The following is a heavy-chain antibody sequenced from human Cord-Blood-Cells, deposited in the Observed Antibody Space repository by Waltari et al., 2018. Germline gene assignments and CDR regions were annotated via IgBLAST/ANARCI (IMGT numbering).Heavy chain of an antibody. CDR3: APKRDPGNYYDSSGYGLDY. Sequence: QITLKESGPTLVKPTQTLTLTCTFSGFSLSTSGVGVGWIRQPPGKALEWLALIYWNDDKRYSQSLKSRLTITKYTPKNQVVLTMTNMDPVDTATYYCAPKRDPGNYYDSSGYGLDYWGQGTLVTVSS. CDR1: GFSLSTSGVG. V-gene: IGHV2-5*01. D-gene: IGHD3-22*01. CDR2: IYWNDDK. J-gene: IGHJ4*02.